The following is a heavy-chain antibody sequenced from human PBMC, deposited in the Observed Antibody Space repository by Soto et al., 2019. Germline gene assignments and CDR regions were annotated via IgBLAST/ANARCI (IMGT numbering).Heavy chain of an antibody. J-gene: IGHJ4*02. D-gene: IGHD3-16*01. CDR2: IYHGGST. CDR3: ARLRFTRL. Sequence: PSGTPSLTCAVSGGSISGNNWWCWVRQPPGKGLEWIGEIYHGGSTNYNPSLKSRVTMSVDKSTNQFSLKLTSVTAADTAVYYCARLRFTRLWGQGILVTVS. V-gene: IGHV4-4*02. CDR1: GGSISGNNW.